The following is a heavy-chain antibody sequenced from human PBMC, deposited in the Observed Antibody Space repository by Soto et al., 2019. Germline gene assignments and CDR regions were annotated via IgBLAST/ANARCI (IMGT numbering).Heavy chain of an antibody. CDR3: ARHTTQLWLPSDMDV. V-gene: IGHV5-51*01. CDR2: IYPGDSDA. CDR1: GYNFTTYW. Sequence: GESLKISCKGSGYNFTTYWIGWVRQMPGKGLEWMGIIYPGDSDARYSPSFRGQVTISADKSITTACLQWSSLKASDSAVYYCARHTTQLWLPSDMDVWGQGTTVTVSS. D-gene: IGHD5-18*01. J-gene: IGHJ6*02.